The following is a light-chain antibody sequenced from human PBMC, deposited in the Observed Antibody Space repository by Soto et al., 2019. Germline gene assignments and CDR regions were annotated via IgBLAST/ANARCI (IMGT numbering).Light chain of an antibody. CDR2: YDR. J-gene: IGLJ1*01. CDR3: QVWDSSSDHRGV. V-gene: IGLV3-21*04. Sequence: SYELTQPPSGSVAPGKTARITCGGNNIGSKSVHWYQQKPGQAPVLVIYYDRDRPSGIPERFSGSNSGNTATLTISRVEAGDEADYYCQVWDSSSDHRGVFGTGTKLTVL. CDR1: NIGSKS.